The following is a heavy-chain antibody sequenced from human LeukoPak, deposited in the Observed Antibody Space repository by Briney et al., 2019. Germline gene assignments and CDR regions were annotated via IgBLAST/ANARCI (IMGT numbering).Heavy chain of an antibody. D-gene: IGHD3-3*01. CDR3: AKRGVVIKSWFDP. V-gene: IGHV3-23*01. CDR2: ISGSGGST. J-gene: IGHJ5*02. CDR1: GFTFSSYA. Sequence: GGSLRLSXAASGFTFSSYAMSWVRQAPGKGLEWVSAISGSGGSTYYTDSVKGRFTISRDNSKNTLYLQMNSLRAEDTAVYYCAKRGVVIKSWFDPWGQGTLVTVSS.